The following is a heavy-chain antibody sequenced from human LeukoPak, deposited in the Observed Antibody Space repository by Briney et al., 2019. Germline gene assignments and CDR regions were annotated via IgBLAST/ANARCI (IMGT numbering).Heavy chain of an antibody. D-gene: IGHD3-9*01. CDR1: GGTFSSYA. J-gene: IGHJ4*02. CDR3: ARPLDYDILTGYCPFGY. CDR2: IIPILGTA. V-gene: IGHV1-69*13. Sequence: SVKVSCKASGGTFSSYAISWVRQAPGQGLEWMGGIIPILGTANYAQKIQGRVTITADESTSTAYMELSSLRSEDTAVYYCARPLDYDILTGYCPFGYWGQGTLVTVSS.